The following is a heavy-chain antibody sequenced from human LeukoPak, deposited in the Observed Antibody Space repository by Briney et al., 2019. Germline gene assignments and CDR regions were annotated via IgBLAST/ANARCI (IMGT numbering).Heavy chain of an antibody. CDR3: ARAYGGTLDY. D-gene: IGHD4/OR15-4a*01. V-gene: IGHV1-69*13. CDR1: GYTFTGYY. CDR2: IIPIFGTA. Sequence: ASVKVSCKASGYTFTGYYMHWVRQAPGQGLEWMGGIIPIFGTANYAQKFQGRVTITADESTSTAYMELSSLRSEDTAVYYCARAYGGTLDYWGQGTLVTVSS. J-gene: IGHJ4*02.